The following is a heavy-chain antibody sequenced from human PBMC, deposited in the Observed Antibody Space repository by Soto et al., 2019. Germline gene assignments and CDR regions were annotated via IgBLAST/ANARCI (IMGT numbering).Heavy chain of an antibody. D-gene: IGHD6-19*01. J-gene: IGHJ5*02. CDR1: GGSFSGYY. Sequence: QVQLQQWGAGLLKPSETLSLTCAVYGGSFSGYYWSWIRQPPGKGLEWIGEINHSGSTNYNPSLKSRVTISVDTSKNQFSLKLSPVTAADTAVYYCARRYSSGWYSENWFDPWGQGTLVTVSS. CDR3: ARRYSSGWYSENWFDP. V-gene: IGHV4-34*01. CDR2: INHSGST.